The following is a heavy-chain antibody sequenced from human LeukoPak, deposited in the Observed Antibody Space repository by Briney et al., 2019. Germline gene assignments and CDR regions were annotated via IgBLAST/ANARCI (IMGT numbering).Heavy chain of an antibody. V-gene: IGHV3-23*01. CDR3: ASYDSSGYYHYFAY. Sequence: GGSLRLSCAASEFTFRSYAMSWVRQAPGTGLEWVSAISGSGGTTYYADSVKGRFTISRDNSKNTLYLQMNSLRAEDTAVYYCASYDSSGYYHYFAYWGQGTLVTVSS. J-gene: IGHJ4*02. D-gene: IGHD3-22*01. CDR1: EFTFRSYA. CDR2: ISGSGGTT.